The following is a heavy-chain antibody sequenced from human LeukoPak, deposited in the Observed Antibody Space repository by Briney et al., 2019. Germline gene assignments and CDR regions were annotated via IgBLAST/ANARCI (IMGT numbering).Heavy chain of an antibody. CDR2: ISYDGSNK. CDR3: AKDTLRSPSTIAAAADSGFDY. J-gene: IGHJ4*02. V-gene: IGHV3-30*18. D-gene: IGHD6-13*01. CDR1: GFTFSSYG. Sequence: PGRSLRLSCAASGFTFSSYGMHWVRQAPGKGLEWVAVISYDGSNKYYADSVKGRFTISRDNSKNTLYLQMNSLRAEDTAVYYCAKDTLRSPSTIAAAADSGFDYWGQGTLVTVSS.